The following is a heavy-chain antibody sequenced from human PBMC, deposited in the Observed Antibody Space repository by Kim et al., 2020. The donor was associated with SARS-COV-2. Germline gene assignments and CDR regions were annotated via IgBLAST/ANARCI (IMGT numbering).Heavy chain of an antibody. J-gene: IGHJ2*01. V-gene: IGHV3-23*03. Sequence: GGSLRLSCAASGFTFSSYAMSWVRQAPGKGLEWVSAIYSGGRSTYYIDSVKGRFTISRENSKNTLFLQMNSLRAEDTAVYYCAKEGVRGYFDLWGRGTLVTVSS. CDR1: GFTFSSYA. D-gene: IGHD2-8*01. CDR2: IYSGGRST. CDR3: AKEGVRGYFDL.